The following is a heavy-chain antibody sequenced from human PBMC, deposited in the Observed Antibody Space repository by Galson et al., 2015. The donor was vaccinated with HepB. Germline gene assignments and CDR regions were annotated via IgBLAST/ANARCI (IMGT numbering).Heavy chain of an antibody. Sequence: SLRLSCATFGFTFSTSGMHWVRQAPGKGLDWVAFISYDGSNKYYADSVKGRFTISRDNAKNSLYLQMNSLRAEDTAVYYCARDLGSGVVVPAASPFDYWGQGTLVTVSS. CDR3: ARDLGSGVVVPAASPFDY. CDR2: ISYDGSNK. V-gene: IGHV3-30*12. J-gene: IGHJ4*02. D-gene: IGHD2-2*01. CDR1: GFTFSTSG.